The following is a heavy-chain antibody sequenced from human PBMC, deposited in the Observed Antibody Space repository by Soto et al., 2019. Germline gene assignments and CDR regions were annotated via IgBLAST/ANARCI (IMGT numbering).Heavy chain of an antibody. CDR3: AKDLEVVGANRWGYDS. CDR2: IQYDGSKK. V-gene: IGHV3-30*02. CDR1: GFTFRNYG. D-gene: IGHD1-26*01. J-gene: IGHJ5*01. Sequence: GGSLRLSCEASGFTFRNYGMHWVCQTPVKGLEWVAGIQYDGSKKYYAESVKGRFTISRDNSKNTLYLEIDSLRAEDTAVYYCAKDLEVVGANRWGYDSWGQGTLVTVSS.